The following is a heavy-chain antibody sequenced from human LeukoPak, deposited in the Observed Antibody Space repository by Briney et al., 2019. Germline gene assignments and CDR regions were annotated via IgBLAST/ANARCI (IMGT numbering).Heavy chain of an antibody. CDR1: GVSISSGAYH. Sequence: SETLSLTCTVSGVSISSGAYHWSWIRQPPGKGLEWIGYIYYSGSTYYSPSLKSRATIALDTSKNPFSLELSSVAAADTAVYYCARDCSGGSCFGVFDIWGQGTMVTVSS. D-gene: IGHD2-15*01. V-gene: IGHV4-30-4*01. J-gene: IGHJ3*02. CDR2: IYYSGST. CDR3: ARDCSGGSCFGVFDI.